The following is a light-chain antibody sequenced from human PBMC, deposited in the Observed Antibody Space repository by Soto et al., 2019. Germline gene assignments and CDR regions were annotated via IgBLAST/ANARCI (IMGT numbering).Light chain of an antibody. Sequence: SALTQPASGSGSPGQSITISCTGTSSDVGGYNYVSWYQQHPGKAPKLMIYDVSNRPSGVSNRFSGSKSGNTASLTISGLQAEDEADYYCSSYISSSSYVFGTGTKVTVL. V-gene: IGLV2-14*01. CDR1: SSDVGGYNY. J-gene: IGLJ1*01. CDR3: SSYISSSSYV. CDR2: DVS.